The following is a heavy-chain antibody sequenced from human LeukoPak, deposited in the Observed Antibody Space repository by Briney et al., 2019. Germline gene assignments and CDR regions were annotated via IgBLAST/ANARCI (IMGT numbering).Heavy chain of an antibody. V-gene: IGHV4-59*01. J-gene: IGHJ4*02. D-gene: IGHD6-19*01. CDR1: GGSISTYY. CDR2: IYHSGST. CDR3: ARATTSSGWLGGDY. Sequence: PSETLSLTCTVSGGSISTYYWNWIRQPPGKGLEWIGYIYHSGSTNYNPSLQSRVTISVDTSKNQFSLNLSSVTAADTAVYYCARATTSSGWLGGDYWGQGTLVTVSS.